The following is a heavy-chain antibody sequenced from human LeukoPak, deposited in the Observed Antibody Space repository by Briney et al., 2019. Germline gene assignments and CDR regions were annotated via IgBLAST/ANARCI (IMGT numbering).Heavy chain of an antibody. CDR2: INRGGST. J-gene: IGHJ4*02. Sequence: PSETLPLTCAVYGGSFSGYYWSWIRQSPGKGLEWIGEINRGGSTHYNPSLNSRVTISVDTSKNQFSLKLSSVTAADTAVYFCARGHGSESYYHAAYWGQGTLVTVSS. V-gene: IGHV4-34*01. CDR1: GGSFSGYY. CDR3: ARGHGSESYYHAAY. D-gene: IGHD3-10*01.